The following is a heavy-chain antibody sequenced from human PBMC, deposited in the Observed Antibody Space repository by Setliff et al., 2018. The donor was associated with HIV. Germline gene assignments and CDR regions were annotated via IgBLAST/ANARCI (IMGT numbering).Heavy chain of an antibody. CDR1: GYSFTSNW. V-gene: IGHV5-51*01. CDR2: IYPGDSDT. Sequence: LGESLKISCKGSGYSFTSNWIGWVRQMPGKGLEWMGIIYPGDSDTRYSPSFQGRVTISADKSINTAYLQWSSLQASDTAMYYCARRASKASLDYWGQGTLVTVSS. J-gene: IGHJ4*02. CDR3: ARRASKASLDY.